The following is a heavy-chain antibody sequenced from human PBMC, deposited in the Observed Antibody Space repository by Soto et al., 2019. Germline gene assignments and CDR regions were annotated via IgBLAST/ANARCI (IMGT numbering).Heavy chain of an antibody. CDR3: ARVDDSSGYGEEDWFDP. Sequence: QVQLQESGPGLVKPSQTLSLTCTVSGGSISSGGYYWSWIRQHPGKGLEWIGYIYYSGSTYYNPSLKSRVTISVDTSKNQFSLKLSSVTAADTAVYYCARVDDSSGYGEEDWFDPWGQGTLVTVSS. CDR2: IYYSGST. J-gene: IGHJ5*02. V-gene: IGHV4-31*03. D-gene: IGHD3-22*01. CDR1: GGSISSGGYY.